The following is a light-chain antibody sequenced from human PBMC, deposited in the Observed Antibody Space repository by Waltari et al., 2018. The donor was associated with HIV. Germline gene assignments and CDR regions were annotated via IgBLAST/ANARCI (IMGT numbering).Light chain of an antibody. Sequence: DIQMTQSPPSLSASVGDRVTITCQASQDISHYFNWYQQKPGKAPKLLIYDASNLETGVPSRFSGSGSGTDFTFTISSLQSEDIATYYCQQYDNLPLTFGGGTKVESK. CDR3: QQYDNLPLT. CDR2: DAS. V-gene: IGKV1-33*01. J-gene: IGKJ4*01. CDR1: QDISHY.